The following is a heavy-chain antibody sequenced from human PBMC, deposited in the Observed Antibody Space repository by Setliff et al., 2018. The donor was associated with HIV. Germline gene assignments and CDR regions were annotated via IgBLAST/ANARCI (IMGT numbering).Heavy chain of an antibody. J-gene: IGHJ3*02. CDR1: GGSFSGYY. D-gene: IGHD3-3*01. CDR3: ARRWEHHITIFGVVINRVAFAI. Sequence: SETLSLTCAVYGGSFSGYYWSWIRQPPGKGLEWFGEINHSGGTTYNPSLKSRVTISVDTSKNQFSLKLSSVTAADTAVYYCARRWEHHITIFGVVINRVAFAIWGQGTMGAISS. V-gene: IGHV4-34*01. CDR2: INHSGGT.